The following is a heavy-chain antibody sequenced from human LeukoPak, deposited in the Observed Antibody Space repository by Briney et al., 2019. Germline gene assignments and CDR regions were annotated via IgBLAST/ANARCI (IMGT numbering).Heavy chain of an antibody. V-gene: IGHV3-66*01. Sequence: GGSLRLSCAASGFTLSSNYMSWVRQAPGKGLEWVSVIYSGGSTYYADSVKGRFTISRDNSKNTLYLQMNSLRAEDTAVYYCARDRWELGAFDIWGQGTMVTVSS. D-gene: IGHD1-26*01. CDR3: ARDRWELGAFDI. J-gene: IGHJ3*02. CDR2: IYSGGST. CDR1: GFTLSSNY.